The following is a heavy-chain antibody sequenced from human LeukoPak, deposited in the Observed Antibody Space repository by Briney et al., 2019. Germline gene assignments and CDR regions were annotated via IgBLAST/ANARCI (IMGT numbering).Heavy chain of an antibody. CDR1: GFTFSSYE. V-gene: IGHV3-48*03. Sequence: GGSLRLSCAASGFTFSSYEMNWVRQAPGKGLEWVSYISSSGSTIYSADSVKGRFTISRDNAKNSLYLQVNSLRAEDTAVYYCARTQSPYYDILTGYYALDYWGQGTLVTVSS. J-gene: IGHJ4*02. CDR3: ARTQSPYYDILTGYYALDY. CDR2: ISSSGSTI. D-gene: IGHD3-9*01.